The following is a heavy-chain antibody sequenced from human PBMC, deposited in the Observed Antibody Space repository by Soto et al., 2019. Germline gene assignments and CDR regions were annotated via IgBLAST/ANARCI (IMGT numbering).Heavy chain of an antibody. CDR1: GATFSSYA. CDR3: ARGPAYFQT. Sequence: ASVKVSCKASGATFSSYAISWVRQAPGQGLEWMGWINPNSGGTNYAQKFQGRVTMTRDKSISTAYMELSRLRSDDTAVYYCARGPAYFQTWGQGTVVTVSS. CDR2: INPNSGGT. J-gene: IGHJ1*01. V-gene: IGHV1-2*02.